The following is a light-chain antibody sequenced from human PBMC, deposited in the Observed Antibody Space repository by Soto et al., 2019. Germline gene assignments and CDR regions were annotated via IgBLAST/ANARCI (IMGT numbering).Light chain of an antibody. CDR2: GAS. CDR3: QQYNNWPPLT. CDR1: QSVSSN. Sequence: EIVMPQSPATLSVSPGERATLSCRASQSVSSNLAWYQQKPGQAPRLLIYGASTRATGIPVRFSGSGSGTEFTLTISSLQSKDVAVYYCQQYNNWPPLTFGGGTKVEIK. V-gene: IGKV3-15*01. J-gene: IGKJ4*01.